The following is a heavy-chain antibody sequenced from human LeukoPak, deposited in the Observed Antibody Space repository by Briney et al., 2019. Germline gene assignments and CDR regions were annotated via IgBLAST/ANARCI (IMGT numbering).Heavy chain of an antibody. CDR1: GFTFSSYG. Sequence: GGSLRLSCAASGFTFSSYGMHWARQAPGKGLESVAVISYDGRNKYYADSVKGRFTISRDNSKNTLYLQMNSLRAEDTAVYYCAKAIANDYGDDEYFQHWGQGTLVTVSS. D-gene: IGHD4-17*01. CDR3: AKAIANDYGDDEYFQH. V-gene: IGHV3-30*18. CDR2: ISYDGRNK. J-gene: IGHJ1*01.